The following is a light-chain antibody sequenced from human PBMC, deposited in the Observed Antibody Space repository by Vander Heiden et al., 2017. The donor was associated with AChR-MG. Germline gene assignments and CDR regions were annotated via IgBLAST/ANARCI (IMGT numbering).Light chain of an antibody. CDR2: AAS. CDR1: QSISTY. CDR3: QQNDSSPMYT. J-gene: IGKJ2*01. V-gene: IGKV1-39*01. Sequence: DIQMTQSPSSLSASVGDRVTITCRASQSISTYLNWYQQKPGKAPNLLIYAASSLQSGVPSRFSGSGSGTDFTLTISSRQPEDFATYYCQQNDSSPMYTFGQGTKLEIK.